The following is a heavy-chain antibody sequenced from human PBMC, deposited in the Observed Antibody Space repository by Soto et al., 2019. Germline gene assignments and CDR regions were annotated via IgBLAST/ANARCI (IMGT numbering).Heavy chain of an antibody. CDR2: IYYSGST. J-gene: IGHJ3*02. CDR1: GGSISSYY. V-gene: IGHV4-59*01. CDR3: AREGGGSSRDAFDI. D-gene: IGHD6-13*01. Sequence: SETLSLTCTVFGGSISSYYWSWIRQPPGKGLEWIGYIYYSGSTNYNPSLKSRVTISVDTSKNQFSLKLSSVTAADTAVYYCAREGGGSSRDAFDIWGQGTMVTVSS.